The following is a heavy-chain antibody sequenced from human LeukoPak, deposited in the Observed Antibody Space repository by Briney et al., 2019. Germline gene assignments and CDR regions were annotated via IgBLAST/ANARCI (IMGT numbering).Heavy chain of an antibody. Sequence: ASVKVSCKASGYTFTGYYMHWVRQAPGQGLEWMGWINPNSGGTNYAQKFQGRVTMTRDTSISTAYMELSRLGSDDTAVYYCARAPKDILTGYYYYFDYWGQGTLVTVSS. V-gene: IGHV1-2*02. CDR1: GYTFTGYY. J-gene: IGHJ4*02. CDR2: INPNSGGT. D-gene: IGHD3-9*01. CDR3: ARAPKDILTGYYYYFDY.